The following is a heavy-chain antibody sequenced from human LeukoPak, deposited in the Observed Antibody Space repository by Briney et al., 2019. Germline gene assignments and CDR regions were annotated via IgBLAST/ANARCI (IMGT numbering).Heavy chain of an antibody. Sequence: SETLSLTCTVSGGSISSYYWSWIRQPPGKGLEWIGYIYYSGSTNYNPSLKSRVTISVDTSKNQFSLKLSSVTAEDTAVYYCARETAGDGGDYWGQGTLVTVSS. CDR2: IYYSGST. J-gene: IGHJ4*02. CDR1: GGSISSYY. V-gene: IGHV4-59*01. D-gene: IGHD4-17*01. CDR3: ARETAGDGGDY.